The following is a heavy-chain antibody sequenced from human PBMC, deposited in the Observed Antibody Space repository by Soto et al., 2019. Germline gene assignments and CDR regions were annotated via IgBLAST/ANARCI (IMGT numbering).Heavy chain of an antibody. CDR1: GFTFSSYA. J-gene: IGHJ3*02. CDR2: ISYDGSNK. V-gene: IGHV3-30-3*01. D-gene: IGHD3-10*01. CDR3: ARDVSVVRGIRDAFDI. Sequence: GGSLRLSCAASGFTFSSYAIHWVRQAPGKGLEWVAVISYDGSNKYYADSVKGRFTISRDNSKNTLYLQMNSLRAEDTAVYYCARDVSVVRGIRDAFDIWGQGTMVTVSS.